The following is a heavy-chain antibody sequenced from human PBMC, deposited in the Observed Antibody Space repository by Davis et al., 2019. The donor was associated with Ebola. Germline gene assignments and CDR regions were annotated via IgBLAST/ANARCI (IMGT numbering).Heavy chain of an antibody. CDR1: GFTFDDYG. D-gene: IGHD2-21*02. CDR3: ARTGGDGWDY. J-gene: IGHJ4*02. CDR2: INWNGGST. Sequence: GESLKISCAASGFTFDDYGMSWVRQAPGKGLEWVSGINWNGGSTGYADSVKGRFTISRDNAKNSLYLQMNSLRAEDTALYYCARTGGDGWDYWGQGTLVTVSS. V-gene: IGHV3-20*04.